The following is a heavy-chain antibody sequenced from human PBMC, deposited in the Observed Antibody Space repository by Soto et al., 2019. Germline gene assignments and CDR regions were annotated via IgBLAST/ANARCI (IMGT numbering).Heavy chain of an antibody. CDR1: GFTFSNYG. V-gene: IGHV3-30*18. Sequence: QVQLVESGGGVVQPGRSLRLSCAASGFTFSNYGMHWVRQAPGKGLEWVAVISYHGSDKYYADSVKGRFTISRDYSKNTLYLQMDSLRAEDTAVYYCAKDHLTTTVTTVGYWGQGTLVTVSS. CDR3: AKDHLTTTVTTVGY. D-gene: IGHD4-17*01. J-gene: IGHJ4*02. CDR2: ISYHGSDK.